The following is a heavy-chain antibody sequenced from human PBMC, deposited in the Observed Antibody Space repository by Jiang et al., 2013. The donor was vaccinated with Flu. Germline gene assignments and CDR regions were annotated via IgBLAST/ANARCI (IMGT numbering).Heavy chain of an antibody. CDR1: SRYA. Sequence: SRYAISWVRQAPGQGLEWMGRITPILGMVNYAQKFQGRVTIIADTSTNTANLELSSLRSEDTAVYYCARDVDTTLGVDSWGQGTLVTVSS. D-gene: IGHD5-18*01. CDR3: ARDVDTTLGVDS. CDR2: ITPILGMV. V-gene: IGHV1-69*04. J-gene: IGHJ4*02.